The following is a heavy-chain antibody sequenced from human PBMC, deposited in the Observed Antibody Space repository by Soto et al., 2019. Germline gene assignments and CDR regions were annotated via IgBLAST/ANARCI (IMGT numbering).Heavy chain of an antibody. V-gene: IGHV3-72*01. CDR1: GFTFSDHY. Sequence: GGSLRLSCAASGFTFSDHYMDWVRQAPGKGLEWVGRTRNKANSYTTEYAASVKGRVTISRDDSKNSLYLQMNSLKTEYTAVYYCARSQYCGGYCYQYAFDIWGQGTMVTVSS. J-gene: IGHJ3*02. CDR3: ARSQYCGGYCYQYAFDI. D-gene: IGHD2-21*02. CDR2: TRNKANSYTT.